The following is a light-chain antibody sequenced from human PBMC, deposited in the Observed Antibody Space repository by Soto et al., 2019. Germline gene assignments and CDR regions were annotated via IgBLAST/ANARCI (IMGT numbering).Light chain of an antibody. V-gene: IGLV1-36*01. CDR2: YDD. CDR3: AAWDDSLNGLV. Sequence: QSVLTQPPSVSEAPRQRVSISCYGSSSNIGNNAVNWSQQLPGKAPKLLIYYDDLLPSGVSDRFSGSKSGTSASLAISGLQSEDEADYYCAAWDDSLNGLVFGGGTKVTVL. J-gene: IGLJ2*01. CDR1: SSNIGNNA.